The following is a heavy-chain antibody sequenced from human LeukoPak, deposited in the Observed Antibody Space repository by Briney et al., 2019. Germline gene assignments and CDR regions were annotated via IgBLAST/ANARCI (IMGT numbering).Heavy chain of an antibody. Sequence: ASVKVSCKASGYTFTTYAMNWVRQAPGQGLEWMGWINTNTGNPTYAQGFTGRFVFFLDTSVSTAYLQISSLKAEDTAVYYCARDGSYSPRCWFDPWGQGTLVTVSS. CDR1: GYTFTTYA. CDR2: INTNTGNP. CDR3: ARDGSYSPRCWFDP. V-gene: IGHV7-4-1*02. J-gene: IGHJ5*02. D-gene: IGHD1-26*01.